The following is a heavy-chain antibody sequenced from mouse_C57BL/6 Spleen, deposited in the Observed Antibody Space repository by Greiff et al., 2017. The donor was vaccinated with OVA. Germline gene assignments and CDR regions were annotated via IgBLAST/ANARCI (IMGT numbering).Heavy chain of an antibody. CDR2: IYPGSGST. CDR3: ARGQLRLDGY. CDR1: GYTFTSYW. D-gene: IGHD3-2*02. V-gene: IGHV1-55*01. Sequence: QVQLKQSGAELVKPGASVKMSCKASGYTFTSYWITWVKQRPGQGLEWIGDIYPGSGSTNYNEKFKSKATLTVDTSSSTAYMQLSSLTSEDSAVYYCARGQLRLDGYWGQGTTLTVSS. J-gene: IGHJ2*01.